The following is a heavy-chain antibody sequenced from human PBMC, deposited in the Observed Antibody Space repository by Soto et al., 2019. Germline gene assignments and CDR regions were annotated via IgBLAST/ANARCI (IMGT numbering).Heavy chain of an antibody. CDR1: GGTFSSYA. J-gene: IGHJ4*02. CDR2: IIPIFGTA. CDR3: ATHYYDSSGSLY. V-gene: IGHV1-69*01. D-gene: IGHD3-22*01. Sequence: QVQLVQSGAEVKKPGSSVKVSCKASGGTFSSYAIIWVRQAPGQGLEWMGGIIPIFGTANYAQKFQGRVTITADESTSTAYMELSSLRSEDTAVYYSATHYYDSSGSLYWGQGTLVTVSS.